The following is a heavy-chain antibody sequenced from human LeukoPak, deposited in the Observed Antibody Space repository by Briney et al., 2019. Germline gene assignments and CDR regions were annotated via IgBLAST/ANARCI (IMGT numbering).Heavy chain of an antibody. Sequence: GGSLRLSCAASGFTFNSYGMCWVRQAPGKGLEWVAVIRAGGGTTNYADSVKGRFTISRDNFKNTLYLQMNGLTAEDTAVYYCAKDPGHYYNSGNYYHYGMDVWGQGTTVTVSS. J-gene: IGHJ6*02. CDR2: IRAGGGTT. CDR1: GFTFNSYG. CDR3: AKDPGHYYNSGNYYHYGMDV. V-gene: IGHV3-23*01. D-gene: IGHD3-10*01.